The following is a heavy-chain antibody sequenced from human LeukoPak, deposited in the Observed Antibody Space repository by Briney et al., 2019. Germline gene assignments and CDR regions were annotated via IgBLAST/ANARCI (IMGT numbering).Heavy chain of an antibody. D-gene: IGHD6-6*01. CDR2: ISGSGGST. CDR3: ARGSSSSSFLWFDP. CDR1: GFTFSSYA. V-gene: IGHV3-23*01. Sequence: GGSLRLSCAASGFTFSSYAMSWVRQAPGKGLEWVSAISGSGGSTYYADSVKGRFTISRDNSKNTLYLQMNSRRAEDTAVYYCARGSSSSSFLWFDPWGQGTLVTVSS. J-gene: IGHJ5*02.